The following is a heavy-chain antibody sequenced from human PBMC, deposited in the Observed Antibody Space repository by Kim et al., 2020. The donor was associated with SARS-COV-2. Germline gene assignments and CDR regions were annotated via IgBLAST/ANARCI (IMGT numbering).Heavy chain of an antibody. Sequence: GGSLRLSCAASGFTFSMYWMSWVRQSPGKGLEWVANINQDGGAKYYVDSVKGRFTISRDNANNSLSLQMNSLRAEDTAVYYCARDSSNHDFWGGYTTAKGVLEYWGQGILVTVSS. CDR1: GFTFSMYW. CDR2: INQDGGAK. CDR3: ARDSSNHDFWGGYTTAKGVLEY. D-gene: IGHD3-3*01. J-gene: IGHJ4*02. V-gene: IGHV3-7*01.